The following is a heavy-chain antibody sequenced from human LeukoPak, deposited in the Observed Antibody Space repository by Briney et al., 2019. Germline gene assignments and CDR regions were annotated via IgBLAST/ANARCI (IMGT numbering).Heavy chain of an antibody. Sequence: GESLKISCKGSGYSFTSYWIGWVRQMPGKGLEWMGIIYPGDSDTRYSPSFQGQVTISADRSISTAYLQWSSLKASDTAVYYCARQVSWNSDDWFDPWGQGTLVTVSS. CDR3: ARQVSWNSDDWFDP. V-gene: IGHV5-51*01. D-gene: IGHD1-7*01. J-gene: IGHJ5*02. CDR2: IYPGDSDT. CDR1: GYSFTSYW.